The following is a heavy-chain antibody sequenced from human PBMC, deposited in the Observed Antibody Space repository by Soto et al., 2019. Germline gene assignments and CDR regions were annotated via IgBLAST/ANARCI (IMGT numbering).Heavy chain of an antibody. D-gene: IGHD4-17*01. Sequence: GGSLRLSCAASGFTFSSYCMHWVRQAPGKGLEWVAVISYDGSNKYYADSVKGRFTISRDNSKNTLYLQMNSLRAEDTAVYYCEKVRQATPPFYHSYYGMAVWGQGTTVTVSS. J-gene: IGHJ6*02. CDR2: ISYDGSNK. V-gene: IGHV3-30*18. CDR3: EKVRQATPPFYHSYYGMAV. CDR1: GFTFSSYC.